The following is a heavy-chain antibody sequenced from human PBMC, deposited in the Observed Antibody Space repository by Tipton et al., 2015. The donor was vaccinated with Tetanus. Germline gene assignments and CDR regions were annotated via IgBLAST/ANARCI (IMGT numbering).Heavy chain of an antibody. V-gene: IGHV4-34*01. CDR1: GDSFTGFY. J-gene: IGHJ4*02. CDR2: INHRGGI. Sequence: TLSLTCAVSGDSFTGFYWHWIRQPPGKGLEWIGEINHRGGISYNPSLKSRVTISVDTSKNQFSLNMGSVTAADTAVYYCARWRDGFNRALDSWGQGIMVTVSS. D-gene: IGHD5-24*01. CDR3: ARWRDGFNRALDS.